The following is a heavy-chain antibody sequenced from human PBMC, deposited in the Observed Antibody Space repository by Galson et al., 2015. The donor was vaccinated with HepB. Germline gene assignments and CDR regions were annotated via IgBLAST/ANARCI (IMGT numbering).Heavy chain of an antibody. Sequence: SLRLSCAASGFTLSSSSMTWVRQAPGKGLEWVANIKQDGSEKHYVDSVKGRFTISRDNAKNSLYLLMNSLRADDTAVYYCVREGSGYESNFDHWGQGTLVTVSS. J-gene: IGHJ4*02. CDR2: IKQDGSEK. CDR3: VREGSGYESNFDH. V-gene: IGHV3-7*01. CDR1: GFTLSSSS. D-gene: IGHD5-12*01.